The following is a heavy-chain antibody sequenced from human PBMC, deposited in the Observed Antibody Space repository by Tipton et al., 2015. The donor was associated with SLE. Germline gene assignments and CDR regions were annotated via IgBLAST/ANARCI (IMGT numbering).Heavy chain of an antibody. Sequence: SLRLSCAASGFTFSSYAMHWVRQAPGKGLEWVAVISYDGSNKYYADSMKGRFTISRDNSKNTLYLQMNSLRAEDTAVYYCARDARGAAAGTSYYFDYWGQGTLVTVSS. CDR3: ARDARGAAAGTSYYFDY. J-gene: IGHJ4*02. D-gene: IGHD6-13*01. CDR1: GFTFSSYA. V-gene: IGHV3-30*04. CDR2: ISYDGSNK.